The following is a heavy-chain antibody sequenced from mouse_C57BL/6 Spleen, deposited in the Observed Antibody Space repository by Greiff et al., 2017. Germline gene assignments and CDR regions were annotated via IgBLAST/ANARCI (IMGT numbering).Heavy chain of an antibody. CDR2: IDPNSGGT. D-gene: IGHD1-1*01. CDR3: ARDYGSPYWYFDV. J-gene: IGHJ1*03. V-gene: IGHV1-72*01. Sequence: QVQLKESGAELVKPGASVQLSCKASGYTFTSYWMHWVKQRPGRGLEWIGRIDPNSGGTKYNEKFKSKATLTVDKPSSTAYMQLSSLTSEDSAVYSCARDYGSPYWYFDVWGTGTTVTVSS. CDR1: GYTFTSYW.